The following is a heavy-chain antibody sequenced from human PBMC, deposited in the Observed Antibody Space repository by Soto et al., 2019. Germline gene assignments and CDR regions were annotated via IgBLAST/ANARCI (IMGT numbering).Heavy chain of an antibody. CDR2: IYPGDSDT. CDR1: GYSFTIYW. J-gene: IGHJ6*02. D-gene: IGHD1-26*01. Sequence: PGESLKISCNGSGYSFTIYWIGWVRQMPGKGLEWMGIIYPGDSDTRYSPSFQGQVTLSADKSITTAYLQWSSLKASDTAMYYCARSSGSYYSYYGMDVWGQGTTVTVSS. V-gene: IGHV5-51*01. CDR3: ARSSGSYYSYYGMDV.